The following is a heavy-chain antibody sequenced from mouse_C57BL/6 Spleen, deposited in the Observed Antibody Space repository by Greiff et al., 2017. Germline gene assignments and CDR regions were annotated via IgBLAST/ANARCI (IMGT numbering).Heavy chain of an antibody. Sequence: VQLQQSGAELARPGASVKMSCKASGYTFTSYTMHWVKQRPGQGLEWIGYINPSSGYTKYNQTFKDKATLTADKSSSTAYMQLSSLTSEDSAVYYCAIIYDGYYGGCAYWGQGTLVTVSA. D-gene: IGHD2-3*01. J-gene: IGHJ3*01. V-gene: IGHV1-4*01. CDR3: AIIYDGYYGGCAY. CDR2: INPSSGYT. CDR1: GYTFTSYT.